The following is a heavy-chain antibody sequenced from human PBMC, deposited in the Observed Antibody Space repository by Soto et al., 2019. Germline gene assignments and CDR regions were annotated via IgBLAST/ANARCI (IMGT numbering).Heavy chain of an antibody. CDR1: GGSISSGDYY. V-gene: IGHV4-30-4*01. D-gene: IGHD3-16*01. CDR3: ARPSLIGGKAAFGF. Sequence: PSETLSLTCTVSGGSISSGDYYWSWIRQPPGKGLEWIGYIYYSGSTYYNPSLKSRVTISVDTSKNQFSLKLTSVTAADTAIYYCARPSLIGGKAAFGFWGQGTLVTVSS. J-gene: IGHJ4*02. CDR2: IYYSGST.